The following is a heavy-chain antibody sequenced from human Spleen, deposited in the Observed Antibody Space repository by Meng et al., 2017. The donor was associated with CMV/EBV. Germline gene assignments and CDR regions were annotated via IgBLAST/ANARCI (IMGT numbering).Heavy chain of an antibody. J-gene: IGHJ4*02. V-gene: IGHV3-43*01. Sequence: SGAASGFTFDDYTMHWVRQAPGKGLEWVSLIRWDGGNTDYADSVKGRFTISRDNSKNSLYLQMNSLRTEDTALYYCAKDSAGWYYFDYWGQGTLVTVSS. D-gene: IGHD6-19*01. CDR1: GFTFDDYT. CDR3: AKDSAGWYYFDY. CDR2: IRWDGGNT.